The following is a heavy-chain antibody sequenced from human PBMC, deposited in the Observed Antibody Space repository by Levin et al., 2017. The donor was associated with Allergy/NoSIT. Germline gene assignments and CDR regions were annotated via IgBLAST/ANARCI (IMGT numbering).Heavy chain of an antibody. Sequence: KTGGSLRLSCAASGFTFSSYSMNWVRQAPGKGLEWVSSIGSSTTYIYYADSLKGRFTISRDNAKNSLYLQMNSLRAEDTAVYYCARDQGYYYYGMDVWGQGTTVTVSS. J-gene: IGHJ6*02. CDR3: ARDQGYYYYGMDV. CDR2: IGSSTTYI. CDR1: GFTFSSYS. V-gene: IGHV3-21*06.